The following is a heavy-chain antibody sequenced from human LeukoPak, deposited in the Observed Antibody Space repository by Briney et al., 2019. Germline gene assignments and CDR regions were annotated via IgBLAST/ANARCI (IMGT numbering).Heavy chain of an antibody. CDR2: IRSNANSYAT. V-gene: IGHV3-73*01. D-gene: IGHD3-22*01. CDR1: GFTFSGSA. Sequence: AGGSLRLSCAASGFTFSGSAMHWVRQASGKGLEWVGRIRSNANSYATAYAASVKGRFTISRDDSKNTAYLQMNSLKTEDTAVYYCTGQAYYYDTSGFNFDYWGQGTLVTVSS. CDR3: TGQAYYYDTSGFNFDY. J-gene: IGHJ4*02.